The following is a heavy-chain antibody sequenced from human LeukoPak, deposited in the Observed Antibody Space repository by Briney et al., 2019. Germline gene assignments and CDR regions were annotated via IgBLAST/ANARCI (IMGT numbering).Heavy chain of an antibody. D-gene: IGHD6-13*01. V-gene: IGHV3-15*01. CDR3: TTDRRITAAGTYYGMDV. Sequence: GGSLRLSYAASGFTFSNAWMSWVRQAPGKGLEWVGRIKTKTDGGTTDYAAPVKGRFTISRDDSKTTLYLQMNSLKTEDTAVYYCTTDRRITAAGTYYGMDVWGQGTTVTVSS. CDR1: GFTFSNAW. J-gene: IGHJ6*02. CDR2: IKTKTDGGTT.